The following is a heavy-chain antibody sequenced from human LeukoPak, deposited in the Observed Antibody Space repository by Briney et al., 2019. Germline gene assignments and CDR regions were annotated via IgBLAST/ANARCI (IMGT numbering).Heavy chain of an antibody. CDR1: GFTFSSCE. CDR2: ISNSGSSR. V-gene: IGHV3-48*03. Sequence: GGSLRLSCAASGFTFSSCEMNWVRQAPGKGLEWLSYISNSGSSRYYADSVRGRFTISRDNAKNSLYLQMNSLRAEDTAVYYCARARVPGELNYWGQGTLVTVSS. CDR3: ARARVPGELNY. J-gene: IGHJ4*02. D-gene: IGHD3-10*01.